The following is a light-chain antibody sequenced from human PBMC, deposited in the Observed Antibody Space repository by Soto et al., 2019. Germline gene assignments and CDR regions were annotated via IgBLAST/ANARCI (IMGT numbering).Light chain of an antibody. V-gene: IGKV3-15*01. J-gene: IGKJ1*01. CDR1: QSFRGL. CDR3: QQYNNWPRT. Sequence: IVLTQSPGTLSFSPGEIATLSFRASQSFRGLLAWYQHKPGQAPRLLIYGASTRATGIPARFSGSGSGTEFTLTINSLQSEDFAVYYCQQYNNWPRTFGQGTKVDIK. CDR2: GAS.